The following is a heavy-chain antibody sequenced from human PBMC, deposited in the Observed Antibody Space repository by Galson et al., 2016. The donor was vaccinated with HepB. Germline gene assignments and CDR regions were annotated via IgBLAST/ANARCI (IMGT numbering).Heavy chain of an antibody. V-gene: IGHV3-33*01. CDR2: ILDDGTNE. CDR1: GFFFSTHA. J-gene: IGHJ4*02. D-gene: IGHD6-19*01. CDR3: ARGRYGSGLPPLDY. Sequence: SLRLSCAASGFFFSTHAMNWVRQAPGKGLEWVALILDDGTNEYYADSVKGRFTLSRDNSKNTLHLQMNNLRVEDTAVYYCARGRYGSGLPPLDYWGQGTLVTVSS.